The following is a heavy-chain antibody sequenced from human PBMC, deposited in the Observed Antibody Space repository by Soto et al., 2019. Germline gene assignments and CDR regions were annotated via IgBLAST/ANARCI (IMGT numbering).Heavy chain of an antibody. D-gene: IGHD6-13*01. J-gene: IGHJ6*02. CDR2: IKSKTDGGTT. CDR1: GFTFSNAW. CDR3: TTAIQQQLVQGGIYYYYGMDV. V-gene: IGHV3-15*07. Sequence: PGGSLRLSCAASGFTFSNAWMNWVRQAPGKGLEWVGRIKSKTDGGTTDYAAPVKGRFTISRDDSKNTLYLQMNSLKTEDTAVYYCTTAIQQQLVQGGIYYYYGMDVWGQGTTVTVSS.